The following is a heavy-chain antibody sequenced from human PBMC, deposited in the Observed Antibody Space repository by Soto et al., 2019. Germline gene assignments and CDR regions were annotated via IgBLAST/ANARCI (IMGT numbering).Heavy chain of an antibody. CDR3: ARGPPYCSSTGCRYSPFDY. J-gene: IGHJ4*02. D-gene: IGHD2-2*01. V-gene: IGHV1-3*01. CDR1: GYTFTSYA. Sequence: ASVKVSCKASGYTFTSYAMHWVRQAPGQRLEWMGWINAGNGNTKYSQKFQGRVTITRDTSASTAYMELSSLRSEDTAVYYCARGPPYCSSTGCRYSPFDYWGQGTLVTVSS. CDR2: INAGNGNT.